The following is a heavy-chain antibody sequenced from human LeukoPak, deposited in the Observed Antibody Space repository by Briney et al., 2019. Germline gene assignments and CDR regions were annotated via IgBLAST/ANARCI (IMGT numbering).Heavy chain of an antibody. CDR2: ISRSADRR. D-gene: IGHD3-22*01. V-gene: IGHV3-23*01. J-gene: IGHJ5*01. CDR3: AKPGYDTRGWLDS. Sequence: GGSLRLSCAASGVTFSSYAMSGGRQAPGGGLEWVSEISRSADRRQYADSVKGRFTISRDNSKNTLFLQMNSLRVDDTAVYYCAKPGYDTRGWLDSWGQGTLVTVSS. CDR1: GVTFSSYA.